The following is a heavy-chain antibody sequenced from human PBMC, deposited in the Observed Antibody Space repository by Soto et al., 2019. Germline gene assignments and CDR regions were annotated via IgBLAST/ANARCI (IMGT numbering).Heavy chain of an antibody. D-gene: IGHD3-10*01. V-gene: IGHV1-69*04. J-gene: IGHJ5*02. CDR2: IIPILGIA. CDR3: ARDRTMVRGVIITHGPNWFDP. CDR1: GGTFSSYT. Sequence: SVKVSCKASGGTFSSYTISWVRQAPGQGLEWMGRIIPILGIANYAQKFQGRVTITADKSTSTAYMELSSLRSEDTAVYYCARDRTMVRGVIITHGPNWFDPWGQGTLVTVSS.